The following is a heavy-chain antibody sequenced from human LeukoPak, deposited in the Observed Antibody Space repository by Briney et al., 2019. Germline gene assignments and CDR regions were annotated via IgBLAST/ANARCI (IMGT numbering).Heavy chain of an antibody. V-gene: IGHV3-23*01. J-gene: IGHJ3*02. CDR3: AKALAVAGTWRDAFDI. D-gene: IGHD6-19*01. Sequence: PGGSLRLSCAASGFTFSSYAMHWVRQAPGKGLEWVSVISGSGGSTYYADSVKGRFTISRDNSKNTLYLQMNSLRAEDTAVYYCAKALAVAGTWRDAFDIWGQGTMVTVSS. CDR2: ISGSGGST. CDR1: GFTFSSYA.